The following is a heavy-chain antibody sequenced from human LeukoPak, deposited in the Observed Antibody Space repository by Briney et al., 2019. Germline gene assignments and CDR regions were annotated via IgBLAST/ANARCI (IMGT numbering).Heavy chain of an antibody. CDR1: GGTFSSYA. CDR3: ARDRGAVSAGY. Sequence: ASVKVSCKASGGTFSSYAISWVRQAPGQGLEWMGRIIPIFSTANYAQKFQGRVTITTDESTSTAYMELSSLRSEDTAVYYCARDRGAVSAGYWGQGTLVTVSS. CDR2: IIPIFSTA. D-gene: IGHD3-10*01. J-gene: IGHJ4*02. V-gene: IGHV1-69*05.